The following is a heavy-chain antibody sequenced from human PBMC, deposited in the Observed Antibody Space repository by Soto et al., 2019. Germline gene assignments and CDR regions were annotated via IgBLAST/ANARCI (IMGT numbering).Heavy chain of an antibody. CDR1: GFTCSRVG. J-gene: IGHJ3*02. CDR2: ISGAGSST. D-gene: IGHD3-22*01. CDR3: AKHLITMIVVPYPIDAFDI. Sequence: GGSLRLSCVGSGFTCSRVGLSWVRQAPGKELEWVPGISGAGSSTYYADSVKGRFTISRDNSKNTLYLQMNSLRAEDTAVYYSAKHLITMIVVPYPIDAFDIWGQGTMVTVSS. V-gene: IGHV3-23*01.